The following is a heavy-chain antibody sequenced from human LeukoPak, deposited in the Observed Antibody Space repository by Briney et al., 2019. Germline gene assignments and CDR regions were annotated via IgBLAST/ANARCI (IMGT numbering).Heavy chain of an antibody. CDR2: IKSKTDGGTT. D-gene: IGHD5-18*01. J-gene: IGHJ6*03. CDR3: TTEIGRDTAMVLYYYMDV. CDR1: GFTFSNAW. V-gene: IGHV3-15*01. Sequence: PGGSLRLSCAASGFTFSNAWMSWVRQAPGKGLEWVGRIKSKTDGGTTDYAAPVKGRFTISRDDSKNTLYLQMNSLKTEDTAVYYCTTEIGRDTAMVLYYYMDVWGKGTTVTVSS.